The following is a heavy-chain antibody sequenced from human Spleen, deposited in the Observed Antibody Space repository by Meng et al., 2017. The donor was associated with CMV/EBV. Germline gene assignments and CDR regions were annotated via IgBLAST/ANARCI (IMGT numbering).Heavy chain of an antibody. Sequence: GESLKISCAASGFTFSTYWMSWVRQAPGKGLEWVANIKQDGSEKYYVDSVKGRFTISRDNAKNSLYLQMNNLRAEDTAIYYCAKDPGEIWGQGTMVTVSS. CDR3: AKDPGEI. CDR1: GFTFSTYW. V-gene: IGHV3-7*01. CDR2: IKQDGSEK. J-gene: IGHJ3*02.